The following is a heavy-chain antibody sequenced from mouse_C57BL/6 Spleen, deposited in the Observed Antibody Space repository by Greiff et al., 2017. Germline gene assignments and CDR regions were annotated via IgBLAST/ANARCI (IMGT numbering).Heavy chain of an antibody. CDR1: GYTFTSYW. CDR3: ARGGGSGPFDY. CDR2: IYPSDSET. D-gene: IGHD3-2*02. V-gene: IGHV1-61*01. J-gene: IGHJ2*01. Sequence: QVQLQQPGAELVRPGSSVKLSCKASGYTFTSYWMDWVKQRPGQGLEWIGNIYPSDSETHYNQKFKDKATLTVDKSSSTAYMQLSSLTSEDSAVYYCARGGGSGPFDYWGQGTTLTVSS.